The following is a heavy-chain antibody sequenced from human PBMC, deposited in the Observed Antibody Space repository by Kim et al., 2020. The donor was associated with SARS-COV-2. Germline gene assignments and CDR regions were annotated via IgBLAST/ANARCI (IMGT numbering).Heavy chain of an antibody. CDR1: GGSISSGGYY. V-gene: IGHV4-31*03. CDR3: ARDRGTDPFHI. D-gene: IGHD1-26*01. J-gene: IGHJ3*02. Sequence: SETLSLTCTVSGGSISSGGYYWSWIRQHPGKGLEWIGYIYYSGSTYYNPSLKSRVTISVDTSKNQFSLRLSSVTAADTAVYYCARDRGTDPFHIWGQGTMVTVSS. CDR2: IYYSGST.